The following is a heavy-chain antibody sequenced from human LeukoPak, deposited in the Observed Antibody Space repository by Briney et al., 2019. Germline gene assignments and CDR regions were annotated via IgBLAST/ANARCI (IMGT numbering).Heavy chain of an antibody. CDR1: GFTVSNYN. Sequence: TGGSLRLSCAASGFTVSNYNMNWVRQAPGKGLEWVSVIYSGGSTYYADSVKGRFTISRDNSKNTLYLQMNSLRAEDTAVYYCASPSTVTTLRWYFDLWGRGTLVTVSS. D-gene: IGHD4-17*01. V-gene: IGHV3-53*01. J-gene: IGHJ2*01. CDR3: ASPSTVTTLRWYFDL. CDR2: IYSGGST.